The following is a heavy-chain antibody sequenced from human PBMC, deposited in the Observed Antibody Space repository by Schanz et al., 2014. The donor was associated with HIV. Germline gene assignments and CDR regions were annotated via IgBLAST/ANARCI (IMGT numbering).Heavy chain of an antibody. CDR3: ARARFGSSWYVTGFGSTDY. CDR1: GDTFSNYA. D-gene: IGHD6-13*01. J-gene: IGHJ4*02. Sequence: QVQLVQSGAEVKKPGSSVKVSCRTSGDTFSNYAISWVRQAPGQGLEWMGGIIPIFGTTNYAQKFQGRVTITADESTNTAYMDLSSLRSEDTALYYCARARFGSSWYVTGFGSTDYWGQGTLVTVSS. CDR2: IIPIFGTT. V-gene: IGHV1-69*01.